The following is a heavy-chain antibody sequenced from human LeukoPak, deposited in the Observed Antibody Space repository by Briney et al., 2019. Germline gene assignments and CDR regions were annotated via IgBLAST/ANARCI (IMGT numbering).Heavy chain of an antibody. D-gene: IGHD3-22*01. V-gene: IGHV3-7*05. CDR3: ARDLHYYDSSGYPDY. CDR1: GFTFSSYA. J-gene: IGHJ4*02. Sequence: PGGSLRLSCAASGFTFSSYAMSWVRQAPGKGLEWVANIKQDGSEKYYVDSVKGRFTISRDNAKNSLYLQMNSLRAEDTAVYYCARDLHYYDSSGYPDYWGQGTLVTVSS. CDR2: IKQDGSEK.